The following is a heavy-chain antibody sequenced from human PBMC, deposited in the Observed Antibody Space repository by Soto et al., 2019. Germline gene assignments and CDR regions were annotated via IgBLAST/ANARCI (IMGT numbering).Heavy chain of an antibody. CDR3: ARSYGGNSLSYYGMDV. Sequence: ASVKVSCKASGYTFTSYYMNWVRQAPGQGLEWLGIINPSGGYTTYAQRFLGWVTMTRDTSISTAYMELSRLRSDDTAVYYCARSYGGNSLSYYGMDVWGQGTTVTVSS. D-gene: IGHD4-17*01. CDR2: INPSGGYT. CDR1: GYTFTSYY. J-gene: IGHJ6*02. V-gene: IGHV1-2*04.